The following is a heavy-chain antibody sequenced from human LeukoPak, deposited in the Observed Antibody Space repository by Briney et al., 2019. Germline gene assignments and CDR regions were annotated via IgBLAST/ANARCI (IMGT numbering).Heavy chain of an antibody. V-gene: IGHV3-23*01. Sequence: GGPMRLSCADSGFTFTSYAMSWVGLAPGKGLERLLAFGDSGGSTFYAKSGSCRFTMSRDNSKNTLDLQMNHLRDEDTAVYSCAKGAAASAQYFFDYWGQGTLVTASS. CDR2: FGDSGGST. D-gene: IGHD6-13*01. CDR3: AKGAAASAQYFFDY. CDR1: GFTFTSYA. J-gene: IGHJ4*02.